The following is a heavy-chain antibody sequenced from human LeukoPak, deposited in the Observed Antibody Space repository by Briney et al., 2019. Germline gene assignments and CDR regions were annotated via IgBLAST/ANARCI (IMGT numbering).Heavy chain of an antibody. D-gene: IGHD6-6*01. J-gene: IGHJ6*03. V-gene: IGHV3-53*01. CDR1: GFTVSSNY. CDR3: SYSSSSVGYMDV. CDR2: IYSGGST. Sequence: PGGSLRLSCAASGFTVSSNYMSWVRQAPGKGLEWVSVIYSGGSTYYADSVKGRFTISRDNPKNTLYLQMNSLRAEDTAVYYCSYSSSSVGYMDVWGKGTTVTVSS.